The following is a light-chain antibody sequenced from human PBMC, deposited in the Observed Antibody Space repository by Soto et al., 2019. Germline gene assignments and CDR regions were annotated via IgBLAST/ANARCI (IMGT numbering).Light chain of an antibody. Sequence: EIVLTQSPGTLSLSPGERATLSCRASQSVSSSYLAWYQQKPGQAPRLIIYGASSRATGIPDRFSGSGSGTDCTLTISRLEPEDVAVYYCQQYGSSAWTFGQGTKVDIK. CDR1: QSVSSSY. CDR2: GAS. J-gene: IGKJ1*01. CDR3: QQYGSSAWT. V-gene: IGKV3-20*01.